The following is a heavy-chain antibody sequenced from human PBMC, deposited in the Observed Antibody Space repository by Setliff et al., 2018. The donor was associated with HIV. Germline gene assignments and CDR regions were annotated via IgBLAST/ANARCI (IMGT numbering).Heavy chain of an antibody. J-gene: IGHJ5*01. CDR3: ARVRCSGANCFNWFDF. CDR1: GYSFSNFA. Sequence: ASVKVSCKASGYSFSNFAIHWVRQAPGQRLEWLGWINAGSDNTRYSQKFQDRLTITRDTSARTVYMELSSLKSEDTAVYYCARVRCSGANCFNWFDFWGQGTPVTVS. CDR2: INAGSDNT. V-gene: IGHV1-3*01. D-gene: IGHD2-15*01.